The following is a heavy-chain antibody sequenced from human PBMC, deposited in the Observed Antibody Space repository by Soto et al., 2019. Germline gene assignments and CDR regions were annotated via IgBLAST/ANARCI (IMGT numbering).Heavy chain of an antibody. J-gene: IGHJ6*02. D-gene: IGHD6-6*01. Sequence: SVKVSCKAAGGTFSIYAISWVRQAPGQGLEWMGGITPIFGTANYAQKFQGRVTITADESTSTAYMELSSLRSEDTAVYYCAGVKYSSSRYYYYGMDVWGQGTTVTVSS. CDR2: ITPIFGTA. CDR1: GGTFSIYA. CDR3: AGVKYSSSRYYYYGMDV. V-gene: IGHV1-69*13.